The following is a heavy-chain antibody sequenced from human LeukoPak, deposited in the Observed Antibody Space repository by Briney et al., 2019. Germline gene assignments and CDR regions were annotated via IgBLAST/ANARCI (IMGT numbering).Heavy chain of an antibody. D-gene: IGHD6-13*01. J-gene: IGHJ4*02. Sequence: SETLSLTCAVYGGSFSGYYWSWIRQPPGEGLEWIGEINHSGSTNYNPSLKSRVTISVDTSKNQFSLKLSSVTAADTAVYYCAREPSSSWGRERYFDYWGQGTLVTVSS. V-gene: IGHV4-34*01. CDR2: INHSGST. CDR1: GGSFSGYY. CDR3: AREPSSSWGRERYFDY.